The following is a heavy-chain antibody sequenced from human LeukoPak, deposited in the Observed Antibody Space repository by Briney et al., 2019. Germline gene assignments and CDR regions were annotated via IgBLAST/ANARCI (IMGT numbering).Heavy chain of an antibody. D-gene: IGHD3-3*01. CDR3: ASVRFLEWSTSDKWYFDY. J-gene: IGHJ4*02. CDR1: GGSFSSYA. Sequence: GASVKVSCKASGGSFSSYAISWVRQAPGQGLEWVGGIIPIFGTANYAQKFQGRVTITADESTSTAYMELSSLRSEDTAVYYCASVRFLEWSTSDKWYFDYWGQGTLVTVSS. V-gene: IGHV1-69*13. CDR2: IIPIFGTA.